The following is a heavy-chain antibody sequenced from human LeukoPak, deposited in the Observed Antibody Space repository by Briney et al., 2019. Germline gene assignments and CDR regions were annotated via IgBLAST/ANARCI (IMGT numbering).Heavy chain of an antibody. Sequence: SVKVSRKASGGTFSSYAISWVRQAPGQGLEWMGVIIPIFGTANYAQKFQGRGTITADESTSTAYMELSSLRSEDTAVYYCARDQGIAAAGTGNAFDIWGQGTMVTVSS. CDR2: IIPIFGTA. CDR1: GGTFSSYA. D-gene: IGHD6-13*01. CDR3: ARDQGIAAAGTGNAFDI. V-gene: IGHV1-69*13. J-gene: IGHJ3*02.